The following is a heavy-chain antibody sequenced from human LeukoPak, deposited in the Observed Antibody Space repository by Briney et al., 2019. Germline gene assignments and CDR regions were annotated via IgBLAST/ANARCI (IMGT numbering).Heavy chain of an antibody. CDR2: FYPVDADT. D-gene: IGHD6-13*01. Sequence: GESLEISCKGPGYSYSNYWIGWVRQMPGKGREWVGIFYPVDADTRYSPSFQAHVTFSADKSGSTAYLQWSGLKATDSAMYYCATSIQTVGSSWLPFDYWGEGALVTVSS. V-gene: IGHV5-51*01. CDR1: GYSYSNYW. CDR3: ATSIQTVGSSWLPFDY. J-gene: IGHJ4*02.